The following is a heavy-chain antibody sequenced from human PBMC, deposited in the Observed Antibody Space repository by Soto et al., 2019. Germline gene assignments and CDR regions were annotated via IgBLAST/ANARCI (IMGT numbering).Heavy chain of an antibody. Sequence: EGQLVQSGGGLVKPRGSLRLSCTASGFSFYAYYMNWIRQAPGKGLEWVSSIGSSGNDIQYADSVKGRFTISRDNAKNSLFLHMTSLRAEDTAVYYCARGGWYQLSLGSYWGQGALVSVS. J-gene: IGHJ4*02. CDR1: GFSFYAYY. D-gene: IGHD2-2*01. CDR2: IGSSGNDI. CDR3: ARGGWYQLSLGSY. V-gene: IGHV3-21*06.